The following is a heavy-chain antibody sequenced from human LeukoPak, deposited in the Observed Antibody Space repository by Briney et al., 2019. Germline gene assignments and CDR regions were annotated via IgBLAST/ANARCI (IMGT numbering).Heavy chain of an antibody. Sequence: GGSLRLSCAASGFSFSSYAMHWVRQAPGKGLEYVSAISSNGGSTYYANSVKGRFTISRDNSKNTLYLQMNSLRAEDTAVYYCAKSRVGYDYWGQGTLVTVSS. CDR1: GFSFSSYA. CDR3: AKSRVGYDY. D-gene: IGHD1-26*01. J-gene: IGHJ4*02. V-gene: IGHV3-64*01. CDR2: ISSNGGST.